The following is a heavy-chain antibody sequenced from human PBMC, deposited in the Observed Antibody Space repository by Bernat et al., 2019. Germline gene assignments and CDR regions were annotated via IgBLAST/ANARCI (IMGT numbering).Heavy chain of an antibody. CDR3: AKERQRGYRFGDAFDI. D-gene: IGHD5-12*01. CDR1: GYTFTGYY. V-gene: IGHV3-30*02. CDR2: IWYDRDKK. J-gene: IGHJ3*02. Sequence: QVQLVQSGAEVKKPGASVKVSCKASGYTFTGYYMHWVRQAPGKGLEWVAFIWYDRDKKYYADSVRGRFTISGDNSKNTLYLQMISLKAEDTAVYYCAKERQRGYRFGDAFDIWGQGTLVTVSS.